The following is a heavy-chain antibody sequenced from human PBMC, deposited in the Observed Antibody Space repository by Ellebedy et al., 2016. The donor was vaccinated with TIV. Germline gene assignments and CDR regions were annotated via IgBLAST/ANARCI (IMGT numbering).Heavy chain of an antibody. V-gene: IGHV4-39*01. J-gene: IGHJ5*02. CDR1: GGSISSSDYH. CDR2: IFYSGGT. Sequence: SEILSLTXTVSGGSISSSDYHWGWIRQPPGKGLEWIGSIFYSGGTYYNPSLKSRVTMSIDTSKNQFSLKLSSVTAADTAIYSCARHGWFGEFFTNWFDPWGQGTLVTVSS. CDR3: ARHGWFGEFFTNWFDP. D-gene: IGHD3-10*01.